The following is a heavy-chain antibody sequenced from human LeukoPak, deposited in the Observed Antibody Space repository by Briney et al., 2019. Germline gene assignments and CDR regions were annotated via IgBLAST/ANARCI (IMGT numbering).Heavy chain of an antibody. CDR1: GYTFTSYG. V-gene: IGHV1-18*01. CDR3: ARVGGSYLVLAFDI. CDR2: ISAYNGNT. D-gene: IGHD1-26*01. J-gene: IGHJ3*02. Sequence: ASVKVSCKASGYTFTSYGISWVRQAPGQGLEWMGWISAYNGNTNYAQKPQGRVTMTTDTSTSTAYMELRSLRSDDTAVYYCARVGGSYLVLAFDIWGQGTMVTVSS.